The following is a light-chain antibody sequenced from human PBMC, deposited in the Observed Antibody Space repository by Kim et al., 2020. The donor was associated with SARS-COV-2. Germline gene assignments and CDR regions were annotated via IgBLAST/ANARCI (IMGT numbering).Light chain of an antibody. CDR2: DVT. CDR3: NSYTSSSTRV. V-gene: IGLV2-14*03. CDR1: SSDVGSYNY. J-gene: IGLJ2*01. Sequence: GQSITISCTGTSSDVGSYNYVSWYQQHPDKAPKLIIYDVTTRPSGVSNHFSGSKSGNTASLTISGLQAEDEADYYCNSYTSSSTRVFGGGTKLTVL.